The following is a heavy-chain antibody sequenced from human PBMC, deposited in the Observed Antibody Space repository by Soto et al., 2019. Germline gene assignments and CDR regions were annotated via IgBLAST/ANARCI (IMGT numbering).Heavy chain of an antibody. CDR2: INPSGGST. D-gene: IGHD1-20*01. J-gene: IGHJ5*02. Sequence: GASVKVSCKASGYTFTRYYMHWVRQAPGQGLEWMGIINPSGGSTSYAQKFQGRVTMTRDTSTSTVYMELSSLRSEDTAVYYCARDGGITGTPFDPWGQGTLVTVSS. V-gene: IGHV1-46*03. CDR1: GYTFTRYY. CDR3: ARDGGITGTPFDP.